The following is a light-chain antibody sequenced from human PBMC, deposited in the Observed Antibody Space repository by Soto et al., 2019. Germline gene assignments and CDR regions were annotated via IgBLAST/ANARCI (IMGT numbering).Light chain of an antibody. CDR3: QHYDGSPRT. Sequence: ETVLTQSPGTVSLSPGERATLSCRTSQSVKSNYLAWYQQKPGQAPRLLIYGVFNRATGIPDRFSGSGSGTDFTLTISGLEPEDSAVYYCQHYDGSPRTFCQGTKLESK. CDR1: QSVKSNY. J-gene: IGKJ2*01. V-gene: IGKV3-20*01. CDR2: GVF.